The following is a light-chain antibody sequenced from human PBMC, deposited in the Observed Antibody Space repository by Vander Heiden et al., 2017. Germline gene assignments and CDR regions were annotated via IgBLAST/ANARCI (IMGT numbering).Light chain of an antibody. V-gene: IGKV1D-8*02. CDR1: QGISSF. J-gene: IGKJ1*01. Sequence: GDRVTISCRTSQGISSFLAWYQQQPEKAPELLIYAACTLQSGVPSRCSGGGSGTDFTLTISCLQSEDFANYYCQQYYSFPWTFGQGTKVEIK. CDR2: AAC. CDR3: QQYYSFPWT.